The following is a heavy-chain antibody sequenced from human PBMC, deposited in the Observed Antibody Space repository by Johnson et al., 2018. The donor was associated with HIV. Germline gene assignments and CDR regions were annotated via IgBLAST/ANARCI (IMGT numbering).Heavy chain of an antibody. CDR2: IKHDGTEK. V-gene: IGHV3-7*01. D-gene: IGHD2-15*01. CDR1: GFTFSNAW. J-gene: IGHJ3*02. Sequence: VQLVESGGGLVKPGGSLRLSCAASGFTFSNAWMNWVRQAPGKGLEWVADIKHDGTEKNYVDSVKGRFTIARDNAMNSLYLQMNSRRAEDTAVYYCAREVGAPLGYCSGGSCSGAFDIWGQGTMVTVSS. CDR3: AREVGAPLGYCSGGSCSGAFDI.